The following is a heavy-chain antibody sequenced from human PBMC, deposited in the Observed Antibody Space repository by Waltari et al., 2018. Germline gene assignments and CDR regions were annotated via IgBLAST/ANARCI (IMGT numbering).Heavy chain of an antibody. CDR1: GFTFSKSW. D-gene: IGHD6-13*01. J-gene: IGHJ6*02. V-gene: IGHV3-74*01. Sequence: LVQSGGGLVQPGDSLRLSCAASGFTFSKSWMHWVRQAPGEGLVWVSRINGDGSSTSHADSGKGRFTTSRDNAKNTLYLQMKSLRVKDTGVYYCARVAPKTYRSPVPGRDYYYGMDVWGQGTAVIVSS. CDR3: ARVAPKTYRSPVPGRDYYYGMDV. CDR2: INGDGSST.